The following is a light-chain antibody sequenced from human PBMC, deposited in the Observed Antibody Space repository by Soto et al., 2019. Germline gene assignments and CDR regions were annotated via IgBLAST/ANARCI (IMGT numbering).Light chain of an antibody. CDR2: SNN. CDR3: AAWADSLNGLV. Sequence: QSVLTQPPSASGTPGQRVTISCSGSSSNIGSNTVNWYQQLPGTAPKLLLYSNNQRPSGVPDRFSGSKSGTSASLAISGLPDEDEADYYCAAWADSLNGLVFGGGTQLTVL. CDR1: SSNIGSNT. V-gene: IGLV1-44*01. J-gene: IGLJ2*01.